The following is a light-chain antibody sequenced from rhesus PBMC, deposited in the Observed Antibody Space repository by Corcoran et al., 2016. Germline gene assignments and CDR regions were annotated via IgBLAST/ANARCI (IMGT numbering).Light chain of an antibody. CDR1: QSLLDSDGYTH. CDR3: MQTQQPFT. V-gene: IGKV2-78*01. Sequence: DIVMTQTPLSLPVTPGEPASISCRSSQSLLDSDGYTHLHWYLQKPGPSPQLLIYLGSHRASGGPDRLSGSGSCTEFTLKISRVEAVDVGVYSCMQTQQPFTFGPGTKLDIK. J-gene: IGKJ3*01. CDR2: LGS.